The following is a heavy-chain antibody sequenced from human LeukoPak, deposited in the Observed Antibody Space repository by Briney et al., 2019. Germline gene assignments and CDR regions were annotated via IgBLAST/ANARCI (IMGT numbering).Heavy chain of an antibody. J-gene: IGHJ4*02. CDR2: ITWNSASI. D-gene: IGHD4-17*01. V-gene: IGHV3-9*01. CDR1: GFRFDDYA. CDR3: AKGSPFTVSTDYFDF. Sequence: GGSLRLSCEVSGFRFDDYAMHWVRQAPGKGLEWVSGITWNSASIDYADSVKGRFTISRDNAKSSLYLQMNSLRTEDTALYYCAKGSPFTVSTDYFDFWGQGTLVTVSS.